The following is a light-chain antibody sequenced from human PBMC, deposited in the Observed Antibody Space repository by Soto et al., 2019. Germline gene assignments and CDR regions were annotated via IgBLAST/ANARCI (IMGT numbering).Light chain of an antibody. CDR3: QQYGRSPYT. Sequence: DTELTQSPGTLSLSPGVRATLSCRASQSVTSSYLAWYQQKPGQAPRLLIYGAFNRATGIPDRFSGSGSGTDFTLTISRLEPEDFAVYYCQQYGRSPYTFGQGTKVEIK. J-gene: IGKJ2*01. CDR2: GAF. V-gene: IGKV3-20*01. CDR1: QSVTSSY.